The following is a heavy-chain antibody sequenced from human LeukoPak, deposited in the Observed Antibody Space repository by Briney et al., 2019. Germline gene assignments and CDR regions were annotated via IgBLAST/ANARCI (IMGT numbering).Heavy chain of an antibody. D-gene: IGHD6-19*01. CDR2: ISGSGDST. CDR1: GFTVSSNY. J-gene: IGHJ4*02. CDR3: ARRSGVAVAGAFDY. V-gene: IGHV3-23*01. Sequence: GGSLRLSCAASGFTVSSNYMSWVRQAPGKGLEWVSGISGSGDSTYYADSVKGRFTISRDNSKNTLYLQMNSLRAEDTAVYFCARRSGVAVAGAFDYWGQGTLVTVSS.